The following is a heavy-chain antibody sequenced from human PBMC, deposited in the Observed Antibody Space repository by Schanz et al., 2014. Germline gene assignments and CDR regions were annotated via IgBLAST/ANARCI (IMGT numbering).Heavy chain of an antibody. V-gene: IGHV3-30-3*01. CDR2: ISYDGSNK. CDR1: GFTLSSYA. CDR3: ARVSRRIATPSTPSFRNYYYYAMDV. D-gene: IGHD6-13*01. Sequence: QVQLVESGGGVVQPGTSLRLSCAAYGFTLSSYAMHWVRQAPGKGLEWVAVISYDGSNKYYADSVKGRFTISRDNSKNALYLQMNTLRAEDTAVYFCARVSRRIATPSTPSFRNYYYYAMDVWGQGTTVTVSS. J-gene: IGHJ6*02.